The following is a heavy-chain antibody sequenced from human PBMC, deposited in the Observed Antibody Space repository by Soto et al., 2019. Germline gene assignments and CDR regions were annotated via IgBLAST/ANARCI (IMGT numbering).Heavy chain of an antibody. CDR2: ISSSTSYV. J-gene: IGHJ5*01. V-gene: IGHV3-21*02. CDR1: GFTFSRYG. D-gene: IGHD2-2*01. Sequence: EVQLVESGGGLVKPGGSLRLSCAASGFTFSRYGMNWLRQAPGKGLEWVASISSSTSYVYYADSVKGRFSTSRDNAKNILYLEMYGLRTEDTAVYYCARDPSEGRVGNWFESWGQGNLVTVSS. CDR3: ARDPSEGRVGNWFES.